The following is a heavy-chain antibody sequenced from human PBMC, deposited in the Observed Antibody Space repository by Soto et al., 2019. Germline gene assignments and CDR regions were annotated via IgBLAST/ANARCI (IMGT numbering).Heavy chain of an antibody. V-gene: IGHV3-30*18. J-gene: IGHJ4*02. CDR2: ISYDGGSK. CDR1: GFTFTTYG. CDR3: ANDFGSLLGATPDS. Sequence: QVQLVESGGGVVQPGRSLRLSCAASGFTFTTYGMHWVRQAPGKGLEWVAFISYDGGSKDHSDSVRGRFTISRATSKNALYLQMNSLGPEDTAIYYCANDFGSLLGATPDSWGQGTLVTVSS. D-gene: IGHD2-15*01.